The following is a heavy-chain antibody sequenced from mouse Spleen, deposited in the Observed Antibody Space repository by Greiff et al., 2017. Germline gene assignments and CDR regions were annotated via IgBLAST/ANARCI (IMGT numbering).Heavy chain of an antibody. Sequence: EVQLQQSGPELVKPGASVKMSCKASGYTFTDYNMHWVKQSHGKSLEWIGYINPNNGGTSYNQKFKGKATLTVNKSSSTAYMELRSLTSEDSAVYYCASELGHWYFDVWGTGTTVTVSS. CDR1: GYTFTDYN. J-gene: IGHJ1*03. D-gene: IGHD4-1*01. CDR2: INPNNGGT. CDR3: ASELGHWYFDV. V-gene: IGHV1-22*01.